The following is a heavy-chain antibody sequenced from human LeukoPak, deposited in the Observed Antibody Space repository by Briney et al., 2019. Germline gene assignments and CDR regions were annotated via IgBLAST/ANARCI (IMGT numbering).Heavy chain of an antibody. J-gene: IGHJ4*02. CDR2: IWYDGNNK. CDR3: AREAKNTPGIAAAAGFDY. D-gene: IGHD6-13*01. V-gene: IGHV3-33*01. CDR1: GFTFNSYG. Sequence: GGSLRLSCAASGFTFNSYGIHWVRQAPGKGLEWVAVIWYDGNNKYYADSVKGRFTISRDSSKNTMYLQMNSLRAEDTAVYYCAREAKNTPGIAAAAGFDYWGQGTLVTVSS.